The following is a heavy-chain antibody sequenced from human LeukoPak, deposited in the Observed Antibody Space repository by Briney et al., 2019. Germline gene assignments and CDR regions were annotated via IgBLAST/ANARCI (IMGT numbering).Heavy chain of an antibody. Sequence: GGSLRLSCAASGFTFSSYAMRWVRQAPGKGLEWVSAISGGGDSTFYADSVKGRFTISRDNSKNTLYLQMSSLRAEDTAIYYCAKEEYSTRYYYYGTDVWGQGTTVTVSS. CDR2: ISGGGDST. D-gene: IGHD2-2*01. V-gene: IGHV3-23*01. CDR3: AKEEYSTRYYYYGTDV. CDR1: GFTFSSYA. J-gene: IGHJ6*02.